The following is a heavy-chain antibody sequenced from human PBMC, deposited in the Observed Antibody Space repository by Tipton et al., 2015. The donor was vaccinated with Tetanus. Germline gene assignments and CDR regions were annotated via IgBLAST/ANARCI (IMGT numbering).Heavy chain of an antibody. CDR3: ARVFGTGYNWKEEDWFDP. CDR2: IYYSGST. D-gene: IGHD1-20*01. Sequence: TLSLTCTVSGGSISSGDYYWSWIRQPPGKGLEWIGYIYYSGSTYYNPSLKSRVTISVDTSKNQFSLKLRYVTAADTAVYYCARVFGTGYNWKEEDWFDPWGQGTLVTVSS. J-gene: IGHJ5*02. CDR1: GGSISSGDYY. V-gene: IGHV4-30-4*01.